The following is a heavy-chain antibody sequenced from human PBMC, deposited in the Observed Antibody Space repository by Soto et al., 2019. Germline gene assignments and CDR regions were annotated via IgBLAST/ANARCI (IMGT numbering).Heavy chain of an antibody. CDR2: INPNSGTT. D-gene: IGHD1-26*01. CDR3: ARDLYIVGATGYYYYGMDV. Sequence: ASVKVSCKASGYTFTDYYMHWVRQAPGQRLEWMGWINPNSGTTNYAQKFQGWVTMTRDTSITTVYMEVSRLRSDYTAVYYCARDLYIVGATGYYYYGMDVWGQGTTVTVSS. J-gene: IGHJ6*02. V-gene: IGHV1-2*04. CDR1: GYTFTDYY.